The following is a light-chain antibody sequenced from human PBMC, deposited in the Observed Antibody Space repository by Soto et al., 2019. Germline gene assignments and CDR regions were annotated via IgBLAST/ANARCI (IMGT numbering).Light chain of an antibody. CDR2: TAS. CDR3: QQYSRAPIT. Sequence: EIVLTQSPGTLSLSPGEGATLSCRASQSVSRNYLSWYQQKPGQAPRLLIYTASRWATGIPDRFSGSGSGTDFTLTISRLEPEDSAVYYCQQYSRAPITFGQGTRLEIK. J-gene: IGKJ5*01. CDR1: QSVSRNY. V-gene: IGKV3-20*01.